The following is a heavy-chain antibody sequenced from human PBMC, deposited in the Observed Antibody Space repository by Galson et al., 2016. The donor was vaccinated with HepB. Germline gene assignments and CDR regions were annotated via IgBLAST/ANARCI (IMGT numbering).Heavy chain of an antibody. CDR1: GLIFSDHY. Sequence: SLRLSCAASGLIFSDHYMDWVRQAPGQGLEWVAVIYYDGSKTYYADSVKGRFTISRDNTKNTLYLQMNRLRADDTAVYYCARVDEWADDDVGDCCHLWGQGTLVSVSS. CDR3: ARVDEWADDDVGDCCHL. V-gene: IGHV3-33*08. D-gene: IGHD2-21*02. CDR2: IYYDGSKT. J-gene: IGHJ5*02.